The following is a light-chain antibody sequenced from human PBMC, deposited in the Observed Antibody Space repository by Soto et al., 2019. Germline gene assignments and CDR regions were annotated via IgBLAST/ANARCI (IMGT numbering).Light chain of an antibody. J-gene: IGLJ1*01. CDR2: EVT. Sequence: SALAQPASGSGSPGQSITISCTGTSGDIGSYNRVSWYQQHPGKAPKLIIYEVTDRPSGVSNRFSGSKSGNTASLTISGLQAEDEAEYYCSSYTNINTRACVFGTGTKVTV. V-gene: IGLV2-14*01. CDR3: SSYTNINTRACV. CDR1: SGDIGSYNR.